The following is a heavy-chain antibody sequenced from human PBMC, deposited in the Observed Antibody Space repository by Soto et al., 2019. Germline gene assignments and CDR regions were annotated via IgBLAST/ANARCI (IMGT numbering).Heavy chain of an antibody. CDR3: ARGYCSSTSCYDWKNWFDP. CDR2: ISAYNGNT. V-gene: IGHV1-18*01. J-gene: IGHJ5*02. Sequence: ASVKVSCKASGYTFTSYGISWVRQAPGQGLEWMGWISAYNGNTNYAQKLQGGVTMTTDTSTSTAYMELRSLRSDDTAVYYCARGYCSSTSCYDWKNWFDPWGQGTLVTVSS. D-gene: IGHD2-2*01. CDR1: GYTFTSYG.